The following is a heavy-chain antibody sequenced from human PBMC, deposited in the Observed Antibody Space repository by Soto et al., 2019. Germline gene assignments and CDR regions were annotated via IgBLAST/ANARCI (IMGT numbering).Heavy chain of an antibody. D-gene: IGHD6-19*01. V-gene: IGHV3-74*01. Sequence: GGSLRLSCAASGFTFSSYWMHWVRQAPGKGLVWVSRINSDGSSTSYADSVKGRFTISRDNAKNTLYLQMNSLRAEDTAVYYCAREGKYSSGWRYFDYWGQGTLVTVSS. CDR3: AREGKYSSGWRYFDY. CDR2: INSDGSST. CDR1: GFTFSSYW. J-gene: IGHJ4*02.